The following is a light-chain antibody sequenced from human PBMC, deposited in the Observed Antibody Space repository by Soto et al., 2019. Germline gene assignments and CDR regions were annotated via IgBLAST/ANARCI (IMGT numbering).Light chain of an antibody. V-gene: IGLV1-40*01. CDR3: QSYDSSLSGVI. CDR2: GNI. CDR1: SSNIGAGYD. J-gene: IGLJ2*01. Sequence: QSVLTQPPSVSGAPGQRVTISCTGSSSNIGAGYDVHWYQQLPGTAPKLLIYGNINRPSGVPDRFSGSRSGTSASLAITGLQAEDEADYYCQSYDSSLSGVIFGGGTKLT.